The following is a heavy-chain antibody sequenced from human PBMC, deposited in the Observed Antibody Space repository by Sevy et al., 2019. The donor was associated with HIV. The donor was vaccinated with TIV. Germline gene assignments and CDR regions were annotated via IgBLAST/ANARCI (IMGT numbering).Heavy chain of an antibody. V-gene: IGHV3-23*01. CDR2: ISGRGQSS. CDR3: AKDRIGSSFYGRNWFDF. Sequence: GGSLRLSCAASGFTFTSYAVYWVRQAPGKGLEWVAAISGRGQSSFYADSVKGRFTVFRARSKNTPFLQMDSLRVEDTALYYCAKDRIGSSFYGRNWFDFWGQGTPVTVSS. J-gene: IGHJ5*01. CDR1: GFTFTSYA. D-gene: IGHD2-2*01.